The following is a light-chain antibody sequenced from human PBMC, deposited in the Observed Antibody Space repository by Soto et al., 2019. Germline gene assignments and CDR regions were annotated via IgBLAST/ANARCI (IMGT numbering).Light chain of an antibody. CDR1: QTISNY. CDR2: AAS. Sequence: DVQMTQSPSSLFASIGGRVTITCRASQTISNYLNWYRQKPGKAPELLIYAASSLHSGVPSRFSGSGSGTDFTLTISSLQPEDFATYYCQQADSFPLSFGGGTKVDIK. V-gene: IGKV1-39*01. J-gene: IGKJ4*01. CDR3: QQADSFPLS.